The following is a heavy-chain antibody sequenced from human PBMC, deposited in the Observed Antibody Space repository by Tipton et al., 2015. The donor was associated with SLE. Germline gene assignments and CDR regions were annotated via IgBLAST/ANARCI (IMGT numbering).Heavy chain of an antibody. Sequence: TLSLTCTVSGGSISSHSWSWIRQPAGKGLEWIGRIYTSGSTNYNPSLKSRVTMSVDTSKNQFSLKLSSVTAADTAVYYCARGIRIVGATHDAFDIWGQGTMVTVSS. V-gene: IGHV4-4*07. CDR3: ARGIRIVGATHDAFDI. CDR1: GGSISSHS. CDR2: IYTSGST. J-gene: IGHJ3*02. D-gene: IGHD1-26*01.